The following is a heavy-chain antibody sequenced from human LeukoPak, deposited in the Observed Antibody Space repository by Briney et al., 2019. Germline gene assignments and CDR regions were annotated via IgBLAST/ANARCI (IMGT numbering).Heavy chain of an antibody. Sequence: SETLSLTCTVSGGYISSYYWSWIRQRAGKGLEWIGRIYTSGSTNYKPSLKSRVTMSVDTSKDQFALKLSSVTAADTAVYYCARETGITMSFFLDYWGQGTLVTVSS. V-gene: IGHV4-4*07. CDR1: GGYISSYY. CDR3: ARETGITMSFFLDY. J-gene: IGHJ4*02. CDR2: IYTSGST. D-gene: IGHD3-10*02.